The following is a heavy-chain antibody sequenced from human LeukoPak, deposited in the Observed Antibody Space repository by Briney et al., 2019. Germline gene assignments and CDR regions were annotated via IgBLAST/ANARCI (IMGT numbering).Heavy chain of an antibody. Sequence: GGSLRLSCAASGFTFSNYGIHWVRQAPGKGLEWVAFIYYDGSSKYYADSAKGRFTISRDNSKNTVYLQMNSLRGEDTAVYYCRDPFDYWGQGTLVTVSS. V-gene: IGHV3-30*02. J-gene: IGHJ4*02. CDR1: GFTFSNYG. CDR2: IYYDGSSK. CDR3: RDPFDY.